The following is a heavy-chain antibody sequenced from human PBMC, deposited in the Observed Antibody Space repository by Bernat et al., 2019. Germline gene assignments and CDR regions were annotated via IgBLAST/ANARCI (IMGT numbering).Heavy chain of an antibody. V-gene: IGHV3-53*05. J-gene: IGHJ4*02. Sequence: EVQLVETGGGLIQPGGSLRLSCAASGFTVISNYMSWVRQAPGKWLEWVSVIYSGGNTYYADSVKGRFTIARDNSKNTLYLQMNSLRAEDTAVYYCARGDCSGGSCYSLYYWGQGTLVTVSS. CDR2: IYSGGNT. CDR1: GFTVISNY. CDR3: ARGDCSGGSCYSLYY. D-gene: IGHD2-15*01.